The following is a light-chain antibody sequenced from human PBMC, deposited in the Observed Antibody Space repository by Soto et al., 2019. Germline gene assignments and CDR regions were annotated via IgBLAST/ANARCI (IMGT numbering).Light chain of an antibody. J-gene: IGKJ1*01. Sequence: DIQMTQSPSTLSASVGDRVTITCRASQSISSWLAWYQQKPGKAPKLLIYDASSLESGVPSRFSGSGSETELPRTISSLQPDDFATYYCQQYNSYSPETFGQGTKVQIK. V-gene: IGKV1-5*01. CDR1: QSISSW. CDR2: DAS. CDR3: QQYNSYSPET.